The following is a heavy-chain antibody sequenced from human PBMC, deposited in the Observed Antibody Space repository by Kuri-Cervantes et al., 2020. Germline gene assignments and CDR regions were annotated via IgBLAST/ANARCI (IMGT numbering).Heavy chain of an antibody. CDR1: GFTFSSYG. CDR3: ASLGDCYNCNRDY. CDR2: ISYDGSNK. J-gene: IGHJ4*02. D-gene: IGHD2-21*02. Sequence: GGSLRLSCAASGFTFSSYGMHWVRQAPGKGLEWVAVISYDGSNKYYADSVKGRFTISRDNAKNTLYLQMNSLRAEDTAVYYCASLGDCYNCNRDYWGQGTLVTVSS. V-gene: IGHV3-30*03.